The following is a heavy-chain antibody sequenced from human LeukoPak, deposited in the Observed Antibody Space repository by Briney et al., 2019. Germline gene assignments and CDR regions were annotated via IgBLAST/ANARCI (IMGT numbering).Heavy chain of an antibody. V-gene: IGHV1-46*01. Sequence: WASEKVSCKASGYTFTSYYMHWVRQAPGQGLEWIGIINPSGGSTSYAQKFQGRVTMTRDTSISTAYMELSRLRSDDTAVYYCARVCSSTSCFTSDSGRSLDYWGQGTLVTVSS. J-gene: IGHJ4*02. CDR1: GYTFTSYY. D-gene: IGHD2-2*01. CDR2: INPSGGST. CDR3: ARVCSSTSCFTSDSGRSLDY.